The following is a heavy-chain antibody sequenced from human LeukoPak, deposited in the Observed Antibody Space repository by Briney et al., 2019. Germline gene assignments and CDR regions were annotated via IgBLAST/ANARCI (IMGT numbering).Heavy chain of an antibody. D-gene: IGHD3-3*01. J-gene: IGHJ6*03. Sequence: SETLSLTCAVYGGSFSGYYWSWIRQPPGKGLEWIGEINHSGSTNYNPSLKSRVTISVDTSKNQFSLKLCSVTAADTAVYYCAREGDFWSGYYNYYYCYMDVWGKGTTVTVSS. CDR3: AREGDFWSGYYNYYYCYMDV. CDR1: GGSFSGYY. V-gene: IGHV4-34*01. CDR2: INHSGST.